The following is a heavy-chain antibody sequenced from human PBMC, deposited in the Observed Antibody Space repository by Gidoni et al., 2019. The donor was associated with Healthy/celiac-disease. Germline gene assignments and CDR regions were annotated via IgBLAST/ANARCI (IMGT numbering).Heavy chain of an antibody. J-gene: IGHJ4*02. V-gene: IGHV3-15*01. CDR3: TTAYGGIIDY. D-gene: IGHD4-17*01. CDR2: IKSKTEGGTT. Sequence: EVQLVESGGGLVKPGGSLRLSCAASGFTFSNAWMSWVRQAPGKGLEWVGRIKSKTEGGTTDYAAPVKGRFTISRDDSKNTLHLQMNSLKTEDTAVYYCTTAYGGIIDYWGQATLVTVSS. CDR1: GFTFSNAW.